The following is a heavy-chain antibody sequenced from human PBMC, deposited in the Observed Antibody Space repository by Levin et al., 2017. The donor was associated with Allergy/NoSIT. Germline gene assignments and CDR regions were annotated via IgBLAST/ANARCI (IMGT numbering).Heavy chain of an antibody. CDR1: GGSISSHY. V-gene: IGHV4-59*08. D-gene: IGHD5-12*01. Sequence: SETLSLTCTVSGGSISSHYWSWIRQPPGRGLEWIGYIFYSGITNYKPSLKSRVAISVDTSKNQFSLRLSSVTAADTAIYYCARQGTLATLAFDIWGHGTMVTVSS. CDR3: ARQGTLATLAFDI. CDR2: IFYSGIT. J-gene: IGHJ3*02.